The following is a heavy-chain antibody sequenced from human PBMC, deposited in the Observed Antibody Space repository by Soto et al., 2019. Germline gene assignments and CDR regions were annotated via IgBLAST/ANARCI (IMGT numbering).Heavy chain of an antibody. D-gene: IGHD4-17*01. J-gene: IGHJ5*02. Sequence: SETLSLTCTVSGGSISSYYWTWIRQPPGKGLEWIGYIYYSGSTNYNPSLKSRVTISVDTSKNQFSLKLSSVTAADTAVYYCEKLPWAAYGGIFHPWGQAPLVTAPQ. CDR2: IYYSGST. V-gene: IGHV4-59*01. CDR1: GGSISSYY. CDR3: EKLPWAAYGGIFHP.